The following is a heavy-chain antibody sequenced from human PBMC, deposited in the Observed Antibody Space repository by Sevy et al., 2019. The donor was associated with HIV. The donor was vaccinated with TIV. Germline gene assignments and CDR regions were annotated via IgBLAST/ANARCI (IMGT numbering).Heavy chain of an antibody. D-gene: IGHD5-12*01. Sequence: GGSLRLSCAASGFTFSNYAMHWVRLAPGKGLEWVADRSYDGSNKDYADSVKGRFTISRDNSKNTLYLQMNSLRAEDTAVYYCARADEQRWLRLYYFDYWGQGTLVTVSS. J-gene: IGHJ4*02. CDR3: ARADEQRWLRLYYFDY. CDR2: RSYDGSNK. V-gene: IGHV3-30*04. CDR1: GFTFSNYA.